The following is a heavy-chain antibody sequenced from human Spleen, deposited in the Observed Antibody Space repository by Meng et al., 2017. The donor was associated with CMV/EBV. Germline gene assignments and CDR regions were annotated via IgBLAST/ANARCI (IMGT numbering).Heavy chain of an antibody. J-gene: IGHJ3*02. V-gene: IGHV1-69*05. Sequence: SVQVSCKVSGDTFNTYDFNWVRQAPGQGLEWMGGVIPMFGNSIYARKFRGRVTITTDESTKSVYMEMSSLKSDDTAVYFCARAQLWPQTRVFDIWGQGTTVTVSS. CDR3: ARAQLWPQTRVFDI. CDR1: GDTFNTYD. D-gene: IGHD3-16*01. CDR2: VIPMFGNS.